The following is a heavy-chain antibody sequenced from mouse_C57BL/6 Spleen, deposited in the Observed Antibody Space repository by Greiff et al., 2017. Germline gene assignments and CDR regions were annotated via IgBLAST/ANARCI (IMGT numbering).Heavy chain of an antibody. D-gene: IGHD4-1*01. Sequence: QLQQSGAELVRPGASVTLSCKASGYTFTDYEMHWVKQTPVHGLEWIGAIDPETGGTAYNQKFKGKAILTADKSSSTAYMELRSLTSEDSAVYYCNWARKGIWYFDVGGTGTTVTVAS. CDR1: GYTFTDYE. J-gene: IGHJ1*03. V-gene: IGHV1-15*01. CDR2: IDPETGGT. CDR3: NWARKGIWYFDV.